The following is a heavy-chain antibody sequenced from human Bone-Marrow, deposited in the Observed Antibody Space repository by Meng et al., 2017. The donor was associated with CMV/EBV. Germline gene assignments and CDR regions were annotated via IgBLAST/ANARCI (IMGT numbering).Heavy chain of an antibody. CDR3: AREYKRIRSGWDY. CDR1: GGSFSGYY. Sequence: SEPLSLTRAVYGGSFSGYYWSWIRQPPGKGLEWIGEINHSGSTNYNPSLKSRVTISVDTSKNQFSLKLSSVTAADTAVYYCAREYKRIRSGWDYWGQGTLVTVSS. J-gene: IGHJ4*02. D-gene: IGHD6-19*01. CDR2: INHSGST. V-gene: IGHV4-34*01.